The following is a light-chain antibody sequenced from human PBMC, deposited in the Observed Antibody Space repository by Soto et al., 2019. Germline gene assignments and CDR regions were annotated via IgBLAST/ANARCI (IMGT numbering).Light chain of an antibody. CDR2: DVS. Sequence: SLLAQPSPLSGSPGQSITISCPGNSSDVGSYNYVSWYQQHPGEAPKLMIFDVSNRPSGVSNRFSGSKSGYTASLTISGLQAEDEADYYCSSYTSTSTYVFGTGTKVTVL. J-gene: IGLJ1*01. V-gene: IGLV2-14*01. CDR1: SSDVGSYNY. CDR3: SSYTSTSTYV.